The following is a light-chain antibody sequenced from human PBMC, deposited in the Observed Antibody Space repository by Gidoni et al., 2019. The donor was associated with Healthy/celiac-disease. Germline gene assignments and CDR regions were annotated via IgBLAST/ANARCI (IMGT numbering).Light chain of an antibody. CDR1: SSDVGGYNY. CDR3: SSYTSSSIVV. Sequence: QSALTQPASVSGSPGQSITISCTGTSSDVGGYNYVSWYQQHPGKAPKLMIYEVSNRPSGVSNRFSGSKSGNTASLTISGLQAEDEADYYCSSYTSSSIVVFGGGTKLTXL. J-gene: IGLJ2*01. V-gene: IGLV2-14*01. CDR2: EVS.